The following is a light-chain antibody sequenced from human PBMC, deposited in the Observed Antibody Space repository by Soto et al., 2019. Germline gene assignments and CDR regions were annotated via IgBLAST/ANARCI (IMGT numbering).Light chain of an antibody. J-gene: IGKJ1*01. Sequence: EIVMTQSPATLSVSPGEGATLSCRASQSVTSNLAWYQQKPGQAPRLLIYGASSRATGIPDRFSGSGSGTDFTLTIISLEPEDFAVYYCHQYGSSPRTFGQGTKVDIK. V-gene: IGKV3-20*01. CDR2: GAS. CDR3: HQYGSSPRT. CDR1: QSVTSN.